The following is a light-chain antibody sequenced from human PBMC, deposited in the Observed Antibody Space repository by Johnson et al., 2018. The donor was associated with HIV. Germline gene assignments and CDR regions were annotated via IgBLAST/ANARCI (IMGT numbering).Light chain of an antibody. V-gene: IGLV1-51*01. CDR1: SSNIGKNY. Sequence: QSVLTQPPSVSAAPGQKVTISCSGSSSNIGKNYVSWYQQLPGTAPKLLIYDNNKRPSGIPDRFSGSKSGTSATLGITGLQTGDEADYYCGTWDSSLSAGGVFGTGTRGTVL. J-gene: IGLJ1*01. CDR2: DNN. CDR3: GTWDSSLSAGGV.